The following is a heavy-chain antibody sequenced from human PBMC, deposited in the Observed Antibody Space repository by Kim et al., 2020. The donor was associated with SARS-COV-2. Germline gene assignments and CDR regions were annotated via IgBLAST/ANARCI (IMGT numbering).Heavy chain of an antibody. D-gene: IGHD2-2*01. J-gene: IGHJ6*02. CDR3: AKEAARDVPAAEYYYYYGMDV. Sequence: GGSLRLSCAASGFTFSSYGMHWVRQAPGKGLEWVAVISYDGSNKYYADSVKGRFTISRDNSKNTLYLQMNSLRAEDTAVYYCAKEAARDVPAAEYYYYYGMDVWGQGTTVTVSS. V-gene: IGHV3-30*18. CDR2: ISYDGSNK. CDR1: GFTFSSYG.